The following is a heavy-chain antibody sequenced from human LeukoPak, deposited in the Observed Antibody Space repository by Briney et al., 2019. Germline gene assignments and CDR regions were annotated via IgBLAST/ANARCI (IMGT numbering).Heavy chain of an antibody. V-gene: IGHV4-34*01. CDR1: GGSYSDYY. J-gene: IGHJ4*02. CDR2: IYYSGST. D-gene: IGHD3-22*01. Sequence: SETLSLTCGVYGGSYSDYYWSWIRQPPGKGLEWIGSIYYSGSTYYNPSLKSRVTISVDTSKNQFSLKLSSVTAADTAVYYCARDIYYDSSGYYDYWGQGTLVTVSS. CDR3: ARDIYYDSSGYYDY.